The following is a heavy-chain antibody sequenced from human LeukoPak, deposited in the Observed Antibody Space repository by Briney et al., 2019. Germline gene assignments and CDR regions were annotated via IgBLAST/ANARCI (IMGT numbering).Heavy chain of an antibody. D-gene: IGHD3-22*01. CDR3: ARDSYYYDSSGYPDY. CDR2: IIPIFGTA. CDR1: GGTFSSYA. Sequence: ASVKVTCKASGGTFSSYAISWVRQAPGQGLEWMGGIIPIFGTANYAQKFQGRVTITADESTSTAYMELRSLKSDDTAVYYCARDSYYYDSSGYPDYWGQGTLVTVSS. J-gene: IGHJ4*02. V-gene: IGHV1-69*13.